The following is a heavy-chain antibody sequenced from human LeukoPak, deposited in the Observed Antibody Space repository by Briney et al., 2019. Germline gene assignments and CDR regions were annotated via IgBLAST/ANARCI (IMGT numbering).Heavy chain of an antibody. CDR1: GFTFSSYS. V-gene: IGHV3-21*01. CDR2: ISSSSSYI. J-gene: IGHJ6*04. Sequence: GGSLGLSCAASGFTFSSYSMNWVRQAPGKGLEWVSSISSSSSYIYYADSVKGRFTISRDNAKNSLYLQMNSLRAEDTAVYYCARAVSSGYDFAYYYYYGMDVWGKGTTVTVSS. CDR3: ARAVSSGYDFAYYYYYGMDV. D-gene: IGHD5-12*01.